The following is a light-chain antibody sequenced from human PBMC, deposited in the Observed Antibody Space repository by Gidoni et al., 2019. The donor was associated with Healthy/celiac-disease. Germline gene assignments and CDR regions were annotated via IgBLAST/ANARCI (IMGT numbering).Light chain of an antibody. V-gene: IGLV2-11*01. CDR1: NSDVGGYNY. J-gene: IGLJ1*01. Sequence: QSALTQPRSVSGSPGQSVPISCTGTNSDVGGYNYVSWYQQHPGKAPKLMIYDVSKRPSGVPDRFSGSKSGNTASLTISGLQAEDEADYYCCSYAGSYTPLYVFGTGTKVTVL. CDR3: CSYAGSYTPLYV. CDR2: DVS.